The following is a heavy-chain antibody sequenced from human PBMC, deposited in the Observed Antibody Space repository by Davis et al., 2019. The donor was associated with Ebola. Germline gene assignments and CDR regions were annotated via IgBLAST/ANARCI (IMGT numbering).Heavy chain of an antibody. D-gene: IGHD6-13*01. CDR1: GFTFTSYG. J-gene: IGHJ4*02. CDR3: AKDGLSSSSWHDY. Sequence: GESLKISCAASGFTFTSYGMHWVRQAPGKGLEWVAFIRYDGSNKYYADSVKGRFTISRDNSKNTLYLQMNSLRAEDTAVYYCAKDGLSSSSWHDYWGQGTLVTVSS. V-gene: IGHV3-30*02. CDR2: IRYDGSNK.